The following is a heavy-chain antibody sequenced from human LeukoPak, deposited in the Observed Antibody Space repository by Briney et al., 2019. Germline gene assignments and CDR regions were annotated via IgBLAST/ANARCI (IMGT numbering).Heavy chain of an antibody. CDR2: IYYSGST. CDR3: ARVTGSGYCSGGSCYLSYYYMDV. CDR1: GGSISSYY. Sequence: SETLSFTCTVSGGSISSYYWSWIRQPPGKGLEWIGYIYYSGSTNYNPSLKSRVTISVDTSKNQFSLKLSSVTAADTAVYYCARVTGSGYCSGGSCYLSYYYMDVWGKGTTVTISS. J-gene: IGHJ6*03. V-gene: IGHV4-59*01. D-gene: IGHD2-15*01.